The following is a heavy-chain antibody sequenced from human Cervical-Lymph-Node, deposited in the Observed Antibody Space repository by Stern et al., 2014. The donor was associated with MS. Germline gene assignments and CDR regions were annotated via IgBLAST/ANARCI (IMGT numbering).Heavy chain of an antibody. CDR2: IWYDGSNK. V-gene: IGHV3-33*01. J-gene: IGHJ4*02. Sequence: VQLVESGGGVVQPGRSLRLSCAASGFTFSSYGMHWVRQAPGKGLEWGAVIWYDGSNKYYADSVKGRFTISRDNSKNTLYLQMNSLRAEDTAVYYCAREEQLVRYYFDYWGQGTLVTVSS. D-gene: IGHD6-6*01. CDR1: GFTFSSYG. CDR3: AREEQLVRYYFDY.